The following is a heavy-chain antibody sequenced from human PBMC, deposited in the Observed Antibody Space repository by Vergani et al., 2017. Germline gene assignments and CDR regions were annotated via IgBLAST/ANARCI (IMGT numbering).Heavy chain of an antibody. Sequence: QLVQSGPEVKKPGTSVKVSCKASGFTFTSSAMQWVRQATGQGLEWMGWMNPNSGNTGYAQKFQGRVTMTRNTSISTAYMELSSLRSEDTAVYYCARGRKRGYCSSTSCFYWFDPWGQGTLVTVSS. CDR2: MNPNSGNT. D-gene: IGHD2-2*01. CDR3: ARGRKRGYCSSTSCFYWFDP. J-gene: IGHJ5*02. V-gene: IGHV1-8*02. CDR1: GFTFTSSA.